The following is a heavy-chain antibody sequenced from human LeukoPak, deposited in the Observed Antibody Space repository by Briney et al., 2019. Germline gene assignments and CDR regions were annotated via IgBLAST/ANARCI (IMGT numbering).Heavy chain of an antibody. CDR3: ARDHDYVWGSYRPPGY. V-gene: IGHV1-18*01. J-gene: IGHJ4*02. CDR1: GYTFTSYG. D-gene: IGHD3-16*02. Sequence: GASVKVSCKASGYTFTSYGISWVRQAPGQGLEWMGWISAYNGNTNYAQKLQGRVTMITDTSTSTAYMELRSLRSDDTAVYYRARDHDYVWGSYRPPGYWGQGTLVTVSS. CDR2: ISAYNGNT.